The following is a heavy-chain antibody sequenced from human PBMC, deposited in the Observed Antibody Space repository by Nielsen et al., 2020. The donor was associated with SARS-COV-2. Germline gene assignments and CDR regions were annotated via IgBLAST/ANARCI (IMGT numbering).Heavy chain of an antibody. Sequence: SETLSLTCTVSGGSIHSVGYYWTWLRQHPGKGLEWIGYIFYNGDTKYNPSLGSRVIISVDTSKNQFSLKLNSVTAADTAVYYCAREHRDNYFDYWGQGTLVTVSS. J-gene: IGHJ4*02. V-gene: IGHV4-31*03. CDR2: IFYNGDT. CDR1: GGSIHSVGYY. CDR3: AREHRDNYFDY.